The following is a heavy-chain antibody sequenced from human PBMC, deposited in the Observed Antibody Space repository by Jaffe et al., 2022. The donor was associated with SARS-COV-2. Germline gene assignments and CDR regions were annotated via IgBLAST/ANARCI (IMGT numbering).Heavy chain of an antibody. CDR1: GFTFSSYA. Sequence: EVQLLESGGGLAQPGGSLRLSCAASGFTFSSYAMTWVRQAPGKGLEWVSVISGGGDSTYYAASVKGRFTISRDNSKNTLYLQMNSLRAEDTAVYYCAKGLGMQIWSLTDSWGQGTLVTVSS. D-gene: IGHD3-16*01. CDR3: AKGLGMQIWSLTDS. CDR2: ISGGGDST. V-gene: IGHV3-23*01. J-gene: IGHJ4*02.